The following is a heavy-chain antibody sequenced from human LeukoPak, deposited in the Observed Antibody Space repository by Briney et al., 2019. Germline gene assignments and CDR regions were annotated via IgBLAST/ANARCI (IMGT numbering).Heavy chain of an antibody. CDR1: GYSISSGYY. CDR2: IYHSGNT. D-gene: IGHD6-19*01. CDR3: ARNRIAVAGRGPYFDY. J-gene: IGHJ4*02. Sequence: SETLSLTCAVSGYSISSGYYWGYIRQSPGKGPEWIGSIYHSGNTYYNPSLKSRVTISVDTSKNQFSLKLSSVTSADTAVYYCARNRIAVAGRGPYFDYWGQGTLVTVSS. V-gene: IGHV4-38-2*01.